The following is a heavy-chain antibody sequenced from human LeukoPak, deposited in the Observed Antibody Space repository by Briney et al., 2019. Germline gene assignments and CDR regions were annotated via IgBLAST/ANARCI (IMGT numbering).Heavy chain of an antibody. CDR2: INPSGGST. Sequence: ASVTVSCKASGDTFTSYYMHWVRQAPGQGLEWMGIINPSGGSTNYAQTLQGRVTITRDKSTSTVYMGMSRQRADDTAVYYCARSRIGQGAGIYYYSGMDVWGQGTTVTVSS. D-gene: IGHD1-26*01. J-gene: IGHJ6*02. CDR1: GDTFTSYY. CDR3: ARSRIGQGAGIYYYSGMDV. V-gene: IGHV1-46*04.